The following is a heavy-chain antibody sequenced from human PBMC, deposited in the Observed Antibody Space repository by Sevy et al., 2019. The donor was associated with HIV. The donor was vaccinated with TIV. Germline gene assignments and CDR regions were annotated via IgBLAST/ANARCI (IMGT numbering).Heavy chain of an antibody. CDR1: GFTFSTYA. CDR3: ASHYYDTTGYYYPLDY. J-gene: IGHJ4*02. CDR2: NSDDGKNK. V-gene: IGHV3-30*04. Sequence: GGSLRLSCTSSGFTFSTYAMYWVRQAPGQRLEWGAVNSDDGKNKDYADSVKGRFTVSRDNSKNTLYLQMYSLRAEDTAVYYCASHYYDTTGYYYPLDYWGQGTLVTVSS. D-gene: IGHD3-22*01.